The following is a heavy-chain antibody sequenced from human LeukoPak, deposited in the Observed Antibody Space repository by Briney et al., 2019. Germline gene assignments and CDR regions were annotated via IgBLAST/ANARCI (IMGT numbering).Heavy chain of an antibody. J-gene: IGHJ4*02. D-gene: IGHD2-15*01. Sequence: GGSLRLSCAASGFTFSSYGMHWVRQAPGKGLEWVAFIRYDGSNKYYADSVKGRFTISRDNSKNTLYLQMNSLRAEDTAVYYCAKGGVGYCSGGSCYYFDYWGQGTLVTVSS. V-gene: IGHV3-30*02. CDR3: AKGGVGYCSGGSCYYFDY. CDR1: GFTFSSYG. CDR2: IRYDGSNK.